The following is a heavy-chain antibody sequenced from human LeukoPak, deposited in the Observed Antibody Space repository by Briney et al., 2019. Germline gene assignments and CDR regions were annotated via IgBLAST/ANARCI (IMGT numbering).Heavy chain of an antibody. D-gene: IGHD1-1*01. Sequence: ASVKVSCEASGYTFTSYYMHWVRQAPGQGLEWMGWISAYNGNTNYAQKLQGRVTMTTDTSTSTAYMELRSLRSDDTAVYYCARVRGLDWNEAYWGQGTLVTVSS. CDR3: ARVRGLDWNEAY. J-gene: IGHJ4*02. V-gene: IGHV1-18*04. CDR2: ISAYNGNT. CDR1: GYTFTSYY.